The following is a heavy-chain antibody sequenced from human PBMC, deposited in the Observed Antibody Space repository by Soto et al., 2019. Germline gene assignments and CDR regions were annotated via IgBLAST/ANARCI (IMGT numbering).Heavy chain of an antibody. CDR2: IYYSGST. CDR1: GGSISSYY. J-gene: IGHJ4*02. Sequence: SETLSLTCTVSGGSISSYYWSWIRQPPGKGLEWIGYIYYSGSTNYNPSLKSRVTISVDTSKNQFSLKLSSVTAADTAVYYCAREYSSSSGDDYWGQGTLVTVSS. CDR3: AREYSSSSGDDY. V-gene: IGHV4-59*01. D-gene: IGHD6-6*01.